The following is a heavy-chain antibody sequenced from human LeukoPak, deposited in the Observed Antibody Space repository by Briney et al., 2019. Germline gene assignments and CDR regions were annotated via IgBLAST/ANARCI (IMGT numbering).Heavy chain of an antibody. Sequence: GGSLRLSCAASGFTFSSYGMHWVRQAPGKGLEWVAVIWYDGSNKYYADSVKGRFTISRDNSKNTLYLQMNSLRAEDTAVYYCARGAVGLFCSSTSCSRGHLDYWGQGTLVTVSS. CDR2: IWYDGSNK. V-gene: IGHV3-33*01. CDR1: GFTFSSYG. D-gene: IGHD2-2*01. CDR3: ARGAVGLFCSSTSCSRGHLDY. J-gene: IGHJ4*02.